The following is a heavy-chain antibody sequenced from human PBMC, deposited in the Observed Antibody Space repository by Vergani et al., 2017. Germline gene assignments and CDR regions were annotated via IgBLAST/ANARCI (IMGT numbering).Heavy chain of an antibody. V-gene: IGHV1-2*04. D-gene: IGHD6-6*01. J-gene: IGHJ6*02. CDR1: GYTFTGYY. Sequence: QVQLVQSGAEVKKPGASVKVSCKASGYTFTGYYMHWVRQAPGQGLEWMGWINPNSGGTNYAQKFQGWVTMTRDTSISTSYMELSRLRSDDTAVDYCARGHIPHIAARPRGYYGMDVWGQGSTVTVSS. CDR2: INPNSGGT. CDR3: ARGHIPHIAARPRGYYGMDV.